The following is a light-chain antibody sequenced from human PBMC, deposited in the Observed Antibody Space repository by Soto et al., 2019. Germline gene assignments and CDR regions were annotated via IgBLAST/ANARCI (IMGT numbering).Light chain of an antibody. J-gene: IGKJ1*01. CDR1: QSISSW. CDR2: KAS. Sequence: DIQMTQSPYTLSASVGDRVTITCRASQSISSWLAWYQQKPGKAPKLLIDKASTLESGVPSRFSGSGSGTEFTLTISRLQPDDFATYYCQQYNSYWTFGQGTKVDIK. V-gene: IGKV1-5*03. CDR3: QQYNSYWT.